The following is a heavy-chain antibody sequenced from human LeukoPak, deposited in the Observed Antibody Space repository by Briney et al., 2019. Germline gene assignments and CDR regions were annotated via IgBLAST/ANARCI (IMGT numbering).Heavy chain of an antibody. J-gene: IGHJ5*02. CDR1: GFILSDYY. CDR3: ARDPYCSSTSCFINWFDP. D-gene: IGHD2-2*01. V-gene: IGHV3-11*04. Sequence: GGSLRLSCAASGFILSDYYMTWIRQAPGKGLEWVSYVSGRGSIKYADSVKGRFTISRDNSKNTLYLQMNSLRAEDTAVYYCARDPYCSSTSCFINWFDPWGQGTLVTVSS. CDR2: VSGRGSI.